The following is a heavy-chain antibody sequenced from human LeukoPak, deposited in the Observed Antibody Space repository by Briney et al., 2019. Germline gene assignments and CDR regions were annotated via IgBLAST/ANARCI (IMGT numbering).Heavy chain of an antibody. CDR1: GFTFNSYT. CDR2: IYDDRST. J-gene: IGHJ4*02. CDR3: ARDSAFSSYSY. V-gene: IGHV3-23*03. Sequence: GGSLRLSCAASGFTFNSYTMSWVRQAPGKGLEWVSIIYDDRSTYYAASVKGRFTISRDDSKNTLLLQMDSLRAEDTAIYYCARDSAFSSYSYWGQGALVTVSS. D-gene: IGHD2-15*01.